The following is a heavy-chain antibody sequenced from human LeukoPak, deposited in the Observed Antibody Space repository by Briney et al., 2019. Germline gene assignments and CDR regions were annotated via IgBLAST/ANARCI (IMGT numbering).Heavy chain of an antibody. V-gene: IGHV3-30*02. CDR1: GFTFSNYG. CDR3: AKTLTDYCSGGSCYSGSYYFDY. J-gene: IGHJ4*02. D-gene: IGHD2-15*01. Sequence: PGGSLRLSCAASGFTFSNYGMHWVRQAPGKGLEWVAFIRSDGSNTYYADSVKGRFTISRDNSKNTLYLQMNSLRAEDTAVYYCAKTLTDYCSGGSCYSGSYYFDYWGRGTLVTVSS. CDR2: IRSDGSNT.